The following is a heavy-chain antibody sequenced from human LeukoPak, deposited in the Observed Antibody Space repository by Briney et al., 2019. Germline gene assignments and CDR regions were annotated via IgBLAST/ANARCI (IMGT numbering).Heavy chain of an antibody. CDR2: ISKDGDKR. Sequence: PGGSLRLSCAASGFTFAIHAMTWVRQAPGKGLEWVAVISKDGDKRYYADSVKGRFTISRDDSKKTLYLQMNSLRTEDTAVYSCANYGCSGGPCYKNDYWGQGTLVTVSS. J-gene: IGHJ4*02. CDR3: ANYGCSGGPCYKNDY. D-gene: IGHD2-15*01. CDR1: GFTFAIHA. V-gene: IGHV3-30*18.